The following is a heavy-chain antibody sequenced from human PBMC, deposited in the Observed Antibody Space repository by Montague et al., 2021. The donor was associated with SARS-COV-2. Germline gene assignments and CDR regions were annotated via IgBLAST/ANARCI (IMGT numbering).Heavy chain of an antibody. CDR1: GGSTSNYY. Sequence: SETLSLTCTVSGGSTSNYYWNWIRQPPGKGLEWIGYIYYSGNTNYNPSLKGRVTMSLDTSKTQFSLKLTSVTAADTAVYYCARMQWLGVRAFDVWGQGTLVTVSS. CDR2: IYYSGNT. CDR3: ARMQWLGVRAFDV. D-gene: IGHD3-10*01. V-gene: IGHV4-59*01. J-gene: IGHJ3*01.